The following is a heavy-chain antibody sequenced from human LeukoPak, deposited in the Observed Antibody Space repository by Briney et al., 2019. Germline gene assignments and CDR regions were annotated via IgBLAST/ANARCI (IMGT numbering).Heavy chain of an antibody. CDR1: GFTVSIKY. CDR2: IYTGGST. V-gene: IGHV3-66*02. D-gene: IGHD2/OR15-2a*01. CDR3: AGEGGTFAYYFDD. Sequence: GGSLRLSCAASGFTVSIKYMKLVRQAPGKGLEWVSVIYTGGSTYYADSVKGRFTISRDNSKNTVYLQMNSLKAEDTAMYYCAGEGGTFAYYFDDWGQGTLVTVSS. J-gene: IGHJ4*02.